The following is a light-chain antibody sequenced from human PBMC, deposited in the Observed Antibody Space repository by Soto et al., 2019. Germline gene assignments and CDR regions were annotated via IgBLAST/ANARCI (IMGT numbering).Light chain of an antibody. CDR1: SGHSRYA. CDR3: QTWGTGIQV. Sequence: QSVLTQSPSASASLGASVKLTCTLSSGHSRYAIAWHQQQPEKGPRYLMKLNSDGSHSKGDGIPDRFSGSSSGAERYLTISGLQSEDEADYYCQTWGTGIQVFGGGTKLTVL. CDR2: LNSDGSH. J-gene: IGLJ3*02. V-gene: IGLV4-69*01.